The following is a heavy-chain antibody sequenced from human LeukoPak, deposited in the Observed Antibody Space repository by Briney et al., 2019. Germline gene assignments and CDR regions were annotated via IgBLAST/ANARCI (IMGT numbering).Heavy chain of an antibody. V-gene: IGHV3-33*01. CDR1: GFTFSSYG. Sequence: TGGSLRLSCAASGFTFSSYGMHWVRQAPGKGLEWVAVIWYDGSNKYYADSVKGRFTISRDNSKNTLYLQMNSLRAEDTAVYYCARGTMTTVTTGYFDYWGQGTLVTVSS. D-gene: IGHD4-11*01. CDR2: IWYDGSNK. CDR3: ARGTMTTVTTGYFDY. J-gene: IGHJ4*02.